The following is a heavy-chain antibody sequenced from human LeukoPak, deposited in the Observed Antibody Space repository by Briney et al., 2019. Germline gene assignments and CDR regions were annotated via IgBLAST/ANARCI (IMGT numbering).Heavy chain of an antibody. Sequence: SETLSLTCAVYGGSFSGYYWSWIRQPPGKGLEWIGEINHSGSTNYNPSLKSRVTISVDTSKNQFSLKLSSVTAADTAVYYCARDHCSSTSCYANWFDPWGQGTLVTVYS. CDR3: ARDHCSSTSCYANWFDP. D-gene: IGHD2-2*01. J-gene: IGHJ5*02. CDR1: GGSFSGYY. V-gene: IGHV4-34*01. CDR2: INHSGST.